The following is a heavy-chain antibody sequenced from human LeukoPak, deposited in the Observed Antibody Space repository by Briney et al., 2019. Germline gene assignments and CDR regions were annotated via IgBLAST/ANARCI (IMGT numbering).Heavy chain of an antibody. D-gene: IGHD5-12*01. CDR1: GGSIGSYY. Sequence: PSETLSLTCTVSGGSIGSYYWSWIRQPPGKGLEWIGYIYYSGSTNYNPSLKSRVTISVDTSKNQFSLKLSSVTAADTAVYYCARLRSGYDLFDYWGQGTLVTVSS. CDR3: ARLRSGYDLFDY. V-gene: IGHV4-59*08. J-gene: IGHJ4*02. CDR2: IYYSGST.